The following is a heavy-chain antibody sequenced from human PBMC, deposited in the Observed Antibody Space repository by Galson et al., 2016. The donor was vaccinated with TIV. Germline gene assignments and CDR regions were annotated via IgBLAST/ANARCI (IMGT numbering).Heavy chain of an antibody. J-gene: IGHJ3*02. V-gene: IGHV6-1*01. CDR1: GDSVSSDSAA. CDR2: TYYRSRWYY. Sequence: CAIYGDSVSSDSAAWNWVRQSPSRGLEWLGRTYYRSRWYYDYKVSVKSRITINPDTSKNQFSLQLNSVTPEDTAVYYCTRAAGKNGASCYATCETFDIWGQGTMVTVSS. CDR3: TRAAGKNGASCYATCETFDI. D-gene: IGHD2-2*01.